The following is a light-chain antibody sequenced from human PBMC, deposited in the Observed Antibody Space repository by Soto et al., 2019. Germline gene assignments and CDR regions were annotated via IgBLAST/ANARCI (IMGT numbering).Light chain of an antibody. Sequence: QFTPSPSSLSASVGDRVTLTFRASQDIAIYLAWYQQKPGKAPKLLIYAASTLQSGVPSRFSGSGSGTDFTLTISSLQPEDFATYFCQQANSFKLTFGGGTKVDIK. V-gene: IGKV1-9*01. CDR3: QQANSFKLT. CDR1: QDIAIY. J-gene: IGKJ4*01. CDR2: AAS.